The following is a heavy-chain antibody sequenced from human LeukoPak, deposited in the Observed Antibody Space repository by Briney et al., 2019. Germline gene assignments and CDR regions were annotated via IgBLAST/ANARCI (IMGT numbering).Heavy chain of an antibody. J-gene: IGHJ4*02. CDR1: GFTFSSYG. D-gene: IGHD6-19*01. CDR3: ARDRGYSSFGY. Sequence: GGSLRLSCAASGFTFSSYGMHWVRQAPGKGLEWVASINPDGSEKYSVDSVKGRFTISRDNAKNSLYLQTNNLRAEDTAVYYCARDRGYSSFGYWGQGTLVTISS. CDR2: INPDGSEK. V-gene: IGHV3-7*01.